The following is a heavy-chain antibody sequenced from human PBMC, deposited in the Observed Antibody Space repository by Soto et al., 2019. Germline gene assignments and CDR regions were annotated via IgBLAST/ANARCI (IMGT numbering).Heavy chain of an antibody. J-gene: IGHJ4*02. CDR3: ARSVR. Sequence: PGGSLRLSCATSGFTFSGYWMSWVRQAPGKGLEWVANIKEDGSVRHYVDSVRGRFTISRDNAKNSLYLQMNGLRADDTAVYYCARSVRWGQGTLVTVSS. CDR1: GFTFSGYW. CDR2: IKEDGSVR. V-gene: IGHV3-7*05.